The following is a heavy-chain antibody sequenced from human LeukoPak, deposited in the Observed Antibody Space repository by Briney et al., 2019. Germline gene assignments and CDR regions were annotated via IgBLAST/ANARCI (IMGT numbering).Heavy chain of an antibody. CDR1: GYSFTSYW. D-gene: IGHD2-2*01. Sequence: KHGESLKICCKGSGYSFTSYWIAWVRQMPGKGLEWMGIIYPGDSDTRYSPSFQGQVTISVDKSVSAAYLQWSSLKASDTAMYYCASPPTRECSSISCPLSYWGQGTLVTVSS. CDR3: ASPPTRECSSISCPLSY. J-gene: IGHJ4*02. CDR2: IYPGDSDT. V-gene: IGHV5-51*01.